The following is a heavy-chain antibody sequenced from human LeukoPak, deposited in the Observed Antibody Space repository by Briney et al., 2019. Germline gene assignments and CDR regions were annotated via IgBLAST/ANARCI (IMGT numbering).Heavy chain of an antibody. V-gene: IGHV3-7*01. CDR1: GFTFDKAW. D-gene: IGHD2-21*02. Sequence: PGGSLRLSCAASGFTFDKAWMTWVRQAPGKGLEWVANIKQDGSEENYVDSVKGRFTISRDNAKNSLYLQMNSLRAEDTAVYYCARLGGGDTGFRYFDLWGRGTLVTVSS. J-gene: IGHJ2*01. CDR3: ARLGGGDTGFRYFDL. CDR2: IKQDGSEE.